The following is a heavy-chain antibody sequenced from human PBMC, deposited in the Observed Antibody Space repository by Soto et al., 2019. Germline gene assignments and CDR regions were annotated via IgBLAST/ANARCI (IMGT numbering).Heavy chain of an antibody. V-gene: IGHV3-72*01. CDR2: IRKKTNSYTT. CDR1: GLTFSDRY. CDR3: TTVTTVDYYFDY. J-gene: IGHJ4*02. Sequence: EVQLVESGGGLVQPGGSLRLSCAASGLTFSDRYMDWVRQAPGKGLEWVGRIRKKTNSYTTGYAASVKGRFIISRDDSTNSLYLQMSSLKTEDTAVYYCTTVTTVDYYFDYWGQGTLVTVSS. D-gene: IGHD4-17*01.